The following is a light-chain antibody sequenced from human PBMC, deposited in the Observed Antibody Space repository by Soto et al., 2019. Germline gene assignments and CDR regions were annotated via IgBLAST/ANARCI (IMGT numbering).Light chain of an antibody. CDR2: GAS. Sequence: EIVMTQSPATLSVSPGERATLSCRASQTVTTDLAWYQQKPGQAPRLLIHGASTRATGIPARFSGSGSGTEFTLTISSLQSEDFADYYCHQYGDWPPYTFGQGTKLEIK. J-gene: IGKJ2*01. CDR1: QTVTTD. V-gene: IGKV3-15*01. CDR3: HQYGDWPPYT.